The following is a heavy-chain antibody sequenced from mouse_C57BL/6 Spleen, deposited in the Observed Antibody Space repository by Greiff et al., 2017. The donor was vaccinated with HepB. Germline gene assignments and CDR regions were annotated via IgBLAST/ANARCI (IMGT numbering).Heavy chain of an antibody. J-gene: IGHJ4*01. Sequence: EVMLVESGEGLVKPGGSLKLSCAASGFTFSSYAMSWVRQTPEKRLEWVAYISSGGDYIYYADTVKGRFTISRDNARNTLYLQMSSLKSEDTAMYYCTREHYGSSLGAMDYWGQGTSVTVSS. CDR1: GFTFSSYA. V-gene: IGHV5-9-1*02. CDR2: ISSGGDYI. D-gene: IGHD1-1*01. CDR3: TREHYGSSLGAMDY.